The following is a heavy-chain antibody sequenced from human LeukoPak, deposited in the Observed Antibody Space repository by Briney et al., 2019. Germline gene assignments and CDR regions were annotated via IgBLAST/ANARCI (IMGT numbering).Heavy chain of an antibody. Sequence: GASVKVSCKASGYTFTSYGISWVRQATGQGLEWMGWMNPNSGNTGYAQKFQGRVTITRNTSISTAYMELSSLRSEDTAVYYCARAPPRYDFWSGPILGYYYYYMDVWGKGTTVTVSS. CDR2: MNPNSGNT. D-gene: IGHD3-3*01. CDR1: GYTFTSYG. CDR3: ARAPPRYDFWSGPILGYYYYYMDV. J-gene: IGHJ6*03. V-gene: IGHV1-8*01.